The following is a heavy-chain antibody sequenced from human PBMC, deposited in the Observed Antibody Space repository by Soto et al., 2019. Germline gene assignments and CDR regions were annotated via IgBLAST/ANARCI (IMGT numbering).Heavy chain of an antibody. V-gene: IGHV3-30*18. CDR2: ISSDGSNE. CDR1: GFTFSSYG. J-gene: IGHJ4*02. CDR3: AKRRDHCSGGSCYSVDN. Sequence: GGSLRLSCAASGFTFSSYGIHWVRQAPGKGLEWVAVISSDGSNENYADSVKGRFTVSRDNSKNTVYLQVNSLRSEDTAVYYCAKRRDHCSGGSCYSVDNWGQGTPVTVS. D-gene: IGHD2-15*01.